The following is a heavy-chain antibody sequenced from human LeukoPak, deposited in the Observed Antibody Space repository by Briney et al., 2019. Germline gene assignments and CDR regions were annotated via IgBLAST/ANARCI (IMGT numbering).Heavy chain of an antibody. V-gene: IGHV4-59*08. Sequence: SETLSLTCTVSGGSISSYYWSWIRQPPGKGLEWIGYIYYSGGTNYNPNPSLKSRVTISVDTSKNQFSLKLSSVTAADTAVYYCARHQWVPAFDIWGQGTMVTVSS. J-gene: IGHJ3*02. D-gene: IGHD1-26*01. CDR2: IYYSGGT. CDR3: ARHQWVPAFDI. CDR1: GGSISSYY.